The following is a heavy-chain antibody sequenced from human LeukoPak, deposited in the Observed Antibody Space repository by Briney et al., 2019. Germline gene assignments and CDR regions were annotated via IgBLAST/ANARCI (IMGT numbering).Heavy chain of an antibody. CDR1: GGSIDITTYY. J-gene: IGHJ6*02. CDR2: IYYSGST. V-gene: IGHV4-39*01. Sequence: SETLSLTCTVSGGSIDITTYYWGWIRQPPGKGLEWIGTIYYSGSTYYNPSLKSRVTISVDTSKNQFSLKLNSMTAANTAVYYCANLGYYNYGMDLWGQGTTVTVSS. CDR3: ANLGYYNYGMDL.